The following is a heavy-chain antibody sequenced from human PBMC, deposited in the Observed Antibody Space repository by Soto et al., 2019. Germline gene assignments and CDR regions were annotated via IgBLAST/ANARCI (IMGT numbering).Heavy chain of an antibody. CDR1: GFTFTSYA. Sequence: GGSLRLSCEASGFTFTSYAMHWVRQAPGKGLEWVAVISYDVINEYYADSVKGRFTISRDNSKNTLFLQMSSLRVEDTAVYYCARDRLRLGELSLIGYFDYWGQGTLVTVSS. V-gene: IGHV3-30*15. CDR2: ISYDVINE. D-gene: IGHD3-16*02. J-gene: IGHJ4*02. CDR3: ARDRLRLGELSLIGYFDY.